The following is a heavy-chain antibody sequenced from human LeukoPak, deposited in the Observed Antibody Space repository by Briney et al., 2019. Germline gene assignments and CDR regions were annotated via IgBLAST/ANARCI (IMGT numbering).Heavy chain of an antibody. V-gene: IGHV3-30*02. CDR3: AKITMILTDFDY. D-gene: IGHD3-22*01. Sequence: PGRSLRLSCAASGFTFSSYGMHWVRQAPGKGLEWVAFIRYDGSNKYYADSVKGRFTISRDNSKNTLYLQMNSLRAEDTAVYYCAKITMILTDFDYWGQGTLVTVSS. CDR1: GFTFSSYG. J-gene: IGHJ4*02. CDR2: IRYDGSNK.